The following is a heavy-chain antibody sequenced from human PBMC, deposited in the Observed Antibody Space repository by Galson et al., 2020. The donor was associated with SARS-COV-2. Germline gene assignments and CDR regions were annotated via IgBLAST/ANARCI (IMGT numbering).Heavy chain of an antibody. D-gene: IGHD1-1*01. CDR2: IYYSGIP. Sequence: SQTLSLTCTVSGVSITSADHYWSWIRKYPGKGLEWIGYIYYSGIPYYNPSLKSRLAMSIDTSTYQFSLNLRSVNAADTAVYYCATARVVTGTADVFDIWGQVTMVTVSS. V-gene: IGHV4-31*03. CDR3: ATARVVTGTADVFDI. J-gene: IGHJ3*02. CDR1: GVSITSADHY.